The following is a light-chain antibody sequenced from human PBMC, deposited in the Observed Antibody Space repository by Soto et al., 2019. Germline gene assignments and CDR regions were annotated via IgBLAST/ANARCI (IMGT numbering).Light chain of an antibody. CDR1: SGDVGSYIH. CDR2: DVD. CDR3: CSYAGSYTSSGV. J-gene: IGLJ1*01. V-gene: IGLV2-11*01. Sequence: QSALTQPRSVSGSPGQSVSISCTGTSGDVGSYIHVSWYQQHPGRAPKLMIYDVDERPSGVPDRFSGSKSGNTASLTISGLQAEDEADYYCCSYAGSYTSSGVFGTGPKLTVL.